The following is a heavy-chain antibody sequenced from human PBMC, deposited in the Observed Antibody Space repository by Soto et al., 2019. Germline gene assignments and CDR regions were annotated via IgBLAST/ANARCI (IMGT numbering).Heavy chain of an antibody. J-gene: IGHJ3*02. CDR2: INAGNGNT. CDR3: ARDKEIGSAFDI. CDR1: GYTLTSYA. D-gene: IGHD2-15*01. Sequence: ASVKVSCKASGYTLTSYAMHWVRQAPGQRLEWMGWINAGNGNTKYSQKFQGRVTITRDTSASTAYMELSSLRSEDTAVYYCARDKEIGSAFDIWGQGTMVTVSS. V-gene: IGHV1-3*01.